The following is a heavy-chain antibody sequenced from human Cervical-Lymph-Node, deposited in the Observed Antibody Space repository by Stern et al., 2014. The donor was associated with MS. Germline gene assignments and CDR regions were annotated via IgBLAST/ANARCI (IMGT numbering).Heavy chain of an antibody. D-gene: IGHD6-19*01. Sequence: VQLVESGGGVVQPGRSLRLSCAASGFPFSSYGMHWVRPAPGKGLEWVAVISYDGSNKYYADSVKGRFTISRDNSKNTLYLQMNSLRAEDTAVYYCATSISRYSSGWCFDYWGQGTLVTVSS. CDR1: GFPFSSYG. V-gene: IGHV3-30*03. CDR3: ATSISRYSSGWCFDY. J-gene: IGHJ4*02. CDR2: ISYDGSNK.